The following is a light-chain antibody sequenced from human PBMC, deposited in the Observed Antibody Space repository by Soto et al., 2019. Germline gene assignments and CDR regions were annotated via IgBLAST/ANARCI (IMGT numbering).Light chain of an antibody. V-gene: IGKV3-20*01. CDR1: QSVSSNY. CDR2: GAS. CDR3: QQYSNSPPEFT. J-gene: IGKJ3*01. Sequence: EIVLTQSPGTLSVSPGERVTLSCRASQSVSSNYLAWYQQRPGQAPRLLIFGASYRATGIPDRFSGSGSGTDLTLTISRLEPEAFAVYYCQQYSNSPPEFTFGPGTKVDTK.